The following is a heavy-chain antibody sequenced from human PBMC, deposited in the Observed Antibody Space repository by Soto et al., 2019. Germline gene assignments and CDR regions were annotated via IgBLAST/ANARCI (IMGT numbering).Heavy chain of an antibody. D-gene: IGHD3-3*01. Sequence: GASVKVSCKASGGTFSSYAISWVRQAPGQGLEWMGGIIPIFGTANDAQQFQGRVTITADKSTSTAYMVLSSLRSEDTAVYYCARGYHYDFWSGYLTFYGMDVWGQGTTVTVSS. CDR1: GGTFSSYA. CDR3: ARGYHYDFWSGYLTFYGMDV. J-gene: IGHJ6*02. CDR2: IIPIFGTA. V-gene: IGHV1-69*06.